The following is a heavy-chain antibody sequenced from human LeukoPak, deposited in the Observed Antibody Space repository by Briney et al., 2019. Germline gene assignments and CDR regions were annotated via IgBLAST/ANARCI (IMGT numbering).Heavy chain of an antibody. CDR3: ARGGTYYNSSVRFSCDY. Sequence: GGSLRLSCAASGFTFSTYEMNWVRQAPGKGLEWVSYISSSGSTIYYADSVKGRFTISRDNAKNSLYLQMNSLRAEDTAVYYCARGGTYYNSSVRFSCDYWGQGTLVTVSS. CDR2: ISSSGSTI. V-gene: IGHV3-48*03. CDR1: GFTFSTYE. D-gene: IGHD3-22*01. J-gene: IGHJ4*02.